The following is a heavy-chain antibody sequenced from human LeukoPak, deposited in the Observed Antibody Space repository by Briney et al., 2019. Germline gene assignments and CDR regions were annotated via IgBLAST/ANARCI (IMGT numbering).Heavy chain of an antibody. CDR3: ARSYSSSWYGDFQH. CDR2: IYYSGST. CDR1: GGSISSYY. Sequence: SETQSLTCTVSGGSISSYYWSWIRQPPGKGLEWIGFIYYSGSTNYNPSLKSRVTISLDTSKNQFSLELSSVTAADTAVYYCARSYSSSWYGDFQHWGQGTLVTVSS. V-gene: IGHV4-59*01. J-gene: IGHJ1*01. D-gene: IGHD6-13*01.